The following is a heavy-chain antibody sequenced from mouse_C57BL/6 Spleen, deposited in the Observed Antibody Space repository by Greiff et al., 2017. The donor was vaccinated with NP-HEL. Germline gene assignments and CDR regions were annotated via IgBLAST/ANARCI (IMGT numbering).Heavy chain of an antibody. V-gene: IGHV1-9*01. CDR3: AKGTTMVTTAPFAY. D-gene: IGHD2-2*01. J-gene: IGHJ3*01. Sequence: QVQLQQSGAELMKPGASVKLSCKATGYTFTGYWIEWVKQRPGHGLEWIGEILPGSGSTNYNEKFKGKATFTADTSSNTAYMQLSSLTTEDSAIYYCAKGTTMVTTAPFAYWGQGTLVTVSA. CDR1: GYTFTGYW. CDR2: ILPGSGST.